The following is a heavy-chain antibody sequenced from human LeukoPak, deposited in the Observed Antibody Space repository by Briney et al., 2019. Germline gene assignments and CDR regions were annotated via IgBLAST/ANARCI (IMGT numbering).Heavy chain of an antibody. CDR3: ARDRRTSTIVGATTYYYYNMDV. CDR2: IKQDGSEK. Sequence: PGGSLRLSCAASGFTFSSYWMSWVRQAPGKGLEWVANIKQDGSEKYSVDSVKGRFTISRDNAKNSLYLQMNSLRAEDTAVYYCARDRRTSTIVGATTYYYYNMDVWGQGITVTVSS. CDR1: GFTFSSYW. V-gene: IGHV3-7*03. J-gene: IGHJ6*02. D-gene: IGHD1-26*01.